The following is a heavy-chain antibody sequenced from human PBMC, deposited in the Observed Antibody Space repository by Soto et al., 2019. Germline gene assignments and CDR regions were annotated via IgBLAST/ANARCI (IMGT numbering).Heavy chain of an antibody. D-gene: IGHD4-17*01. J-gene: IGHJ4*02. V-gene: IGHV3-23*01. CDR2: ISGSGGST. CDR3: AKKRHGYGGNPFVY. CDR1: GFTFSNNA. Sequence: LRLSCAASGFTFSNNAMGWVRQAPGKGLEWVSGISGSGGSTYYADSVKGRFTISRDISKNTLYLQMSSLRAEDTAVYYCAKKRHGYGGNPFVYWGPGALVTVSS.